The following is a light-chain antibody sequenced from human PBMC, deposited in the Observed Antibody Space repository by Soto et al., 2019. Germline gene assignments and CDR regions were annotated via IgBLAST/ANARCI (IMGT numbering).Light chain of an antibody. CDR1: SSDIGGFNF. V-gene: IGLV2-14*01. Sequence: QSALTQPASVSGSPGQSITISCAGTSSDIGGFNFVSWFQQLPGNAPKLLIYEVINRPSGVSNRFSGSKSGNTASLTTSGLQDEDEADYYCSSSTSSSILAYVFGTGTKLTVL. CDR2: EVI. CDR3: SSSTSSSILAYV. J-gene: IGLJ1*01.